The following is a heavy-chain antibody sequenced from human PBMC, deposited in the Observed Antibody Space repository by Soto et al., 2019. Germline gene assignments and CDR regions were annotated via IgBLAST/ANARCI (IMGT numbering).Heavy chain of an antibody. CDR1: GFTFSSYG. Sequence: QVQLVESGGGVVQPGRSLRLSCAASGFTFSSYGMHWVRQAPGKGLEWVAVIWYDGSNKYYADSVKGRFTISRDNSKNTLYLQRTSLRAEETAVYYCARGGVVVTSGYYYYGMDVWGQGTTVTVSS. V-gene: IGHV3-33*01. D-gene: IGHD2-15*01. J-gene: IGHJ6*02. CDR2: IWYDGSNK. CDR3: ARGGVVVTSGYYYYGMDV.